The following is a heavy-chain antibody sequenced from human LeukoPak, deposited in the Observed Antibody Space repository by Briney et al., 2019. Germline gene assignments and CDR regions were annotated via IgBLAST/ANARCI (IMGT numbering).Heavy chain of an antibody. Sequence: GGSLRLSCAASGFIFSSYAMSWVRQAPGKGLEWVSAISSSGVTTYYADSVKGRFTISRDNSKNTLYLQMNSLRAEDTAVYYCAKALGGYFDYWGQGTLVTVSS. CDR1: GFIFSSYA. CDR3: AKALGGYFDY. J-gene: IGHJ4*02. V-gene: IGHV3-23*01. CDR2: ISSSGVTT. D-gene: IGHD1-26*01.